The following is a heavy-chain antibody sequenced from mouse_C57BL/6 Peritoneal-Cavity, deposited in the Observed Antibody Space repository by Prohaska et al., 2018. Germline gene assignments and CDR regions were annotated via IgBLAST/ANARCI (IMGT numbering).Heavy chain of an antibody. CDR3: ARGGWYFDY. V-gene: IGHV1-64*01. Sequence: MHWVKQSPGQGLEWIGMIHPNSGSTNYNEKFKSKATLTVDKSSSTAYMQLSSLTSEDSAVYYCARGGWYFDYWGQGTTLTVSS. CDR2: IHPNSGST. J-gene: IGHJ2*01. D-gene: IGHD2-3*01.